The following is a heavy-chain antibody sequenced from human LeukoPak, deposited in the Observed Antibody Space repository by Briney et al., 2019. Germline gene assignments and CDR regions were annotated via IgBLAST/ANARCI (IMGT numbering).Heavy chain of an antibody. CDR3: ARRLQLRTCDY. D-gene: IGHD4-4*01. Sequence: MTSETLSLTCAVYGGSFSGYYWSWIRQPPGKGLEWIGEINHSGSTNYNPSLKSRVTISVDTSKNQFSLKLSSVTAADTAVYYCARRLQLRTCDYWGQGTLVTVSS. J-gene: IGHJ4*02. CDR2: INHSGST. CDR1: GGSFSGYY. V-gene: IGHV4-34*01.